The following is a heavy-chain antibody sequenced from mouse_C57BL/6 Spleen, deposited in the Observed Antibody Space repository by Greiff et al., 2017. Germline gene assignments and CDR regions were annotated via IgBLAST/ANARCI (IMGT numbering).Heavy chain of an antibody. J-gene: IGHJ2*01. CDR2: ISNGGGST. V-gene: IGHV5-12*01. CDR3: ARDMTSFDY. D-gene: IGHD2-3*01. Sequence: EVQVVESGGGLVQPGGSLKLSCAASGFTFSDYYMYWVRQTPGKRLEWVAYISNGGGSTYYPHTVKGRFTLSSDNAKNTLYLQMSRLRSEDTAMDYCARDMTSFDYWGQGTTLTVSS. CDR1: GFTFSDYY.